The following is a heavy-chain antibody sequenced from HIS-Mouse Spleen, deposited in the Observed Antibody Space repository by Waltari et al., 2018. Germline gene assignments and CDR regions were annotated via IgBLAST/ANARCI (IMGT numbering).Heavy chain of an antibody. D-gene: IGHD4-17*01. J-gene: IGHJ3*02. CDR2: IYYSGST. Sequence: QLQLQESGPGLVKPSETLSPTCTVSGGSISSSSYYWGWIRQPPGKGLGWIGSIYYSGSTYYNPSLKSRVTISVDTSKNQFSLKLSSVTAADTAVYYCARVPGDYSGAFDIWGQGTMVTVSS. CDR3: ARVPGDYSGAFDI. CDR1: GGSISSSSYY. V-gene: IGHV4-39*07.